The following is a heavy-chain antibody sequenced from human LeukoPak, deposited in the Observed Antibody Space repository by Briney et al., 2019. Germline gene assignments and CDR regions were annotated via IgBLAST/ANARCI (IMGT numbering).Heavy chain of an antibody. D-gene: IGHD2-15*01. CDR3: AVGGAGYCSGGSCPYYFDY. CDR1: GFTVSSNY. J-gene: IGHJ4*02. Sequence: GGSLRLSCAASGFTVSSNYMSWVRQAPGKGLEWVSVIYSGGSTYYADSVKGRFTISRDNSKNTLYLQMNSPRAEDTAVYYCAVGGAGYCSGGSCPYYFDYWGQGTLVTVSS. V-gene: IGHV3-53*01. CDR2: IYSGGST.